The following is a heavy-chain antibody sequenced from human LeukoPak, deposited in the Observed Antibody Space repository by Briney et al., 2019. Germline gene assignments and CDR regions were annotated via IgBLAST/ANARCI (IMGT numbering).Heavy chain of an antibody. J-gene: IGHJ4*02. CDR3: ARDLGLY. CDR1: GFTFSSYA. V-gene: IGHV3-30-3*01. CDR2: ISYDGSNK. D-gene: IGHD3/OR15-3a*01. Sequence: PGGSLRLSCAASGFTFSSYAMHWVRQAPGKGLEWVAVISYDGSNKYYADSVKGRFTIFRDNSKNTLYLQMNSLRAEDTAVYYCARDLGLYWGQGTLVAVSS.